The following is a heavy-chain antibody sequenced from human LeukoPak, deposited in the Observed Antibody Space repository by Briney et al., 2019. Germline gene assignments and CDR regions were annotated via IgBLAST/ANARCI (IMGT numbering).Heavy chain of an antibody. Sequence: PGGSLRLSCAASGFTVGTKYMNWVRQAPGKGLEWVSITYSGGTTYYADSVKGRFTISRDTSKNTLSLQMNSLRAEDTAVYFCARVGDHFHWNLDLWGRGTLVTVSS. CDR2: TYSGGTT. CDR1: GFTVGTKY. CDR3: ARVGDHFHWNLDL. D-gene: IGHD5-24*01. J-gene: IGHJ2*01. V-gene: IGHV3-53*01.